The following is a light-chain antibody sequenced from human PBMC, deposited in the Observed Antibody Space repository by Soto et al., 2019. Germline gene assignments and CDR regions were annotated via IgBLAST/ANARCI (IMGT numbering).Light chain of an antibody. CDR2: YTD. CDR3: AAWDDSLKGPV. V-gene: IGLV1-44*01. J-gene: IGLJ3*02. Sequence: QPVLTQPPSASGTPGQRVTISCSGSTSNIGGNTVNWYQHVPGTAPKLLIYYTDQRPSRVPDRFSGSKSGTSASLAISGLQSGDEAHYYCAAWDDSLKGPVFGGGTQLTVL. CDR1: TSNIGGNT.